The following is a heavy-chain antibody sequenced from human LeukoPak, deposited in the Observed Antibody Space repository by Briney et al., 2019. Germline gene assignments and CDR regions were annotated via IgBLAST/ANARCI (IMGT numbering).Heavy chain of an antibody. CDR1: GFTFSGFW. D-gene: IGHD5-24*01. CDR2: LHSDGSNT. Sequence: GGSLRLSCAASGFTFSGFWMHWVRQAPGKGQVWISRLHSDGSNTDYADSVKGLTISRDNAKNTLYLQMNSLRAEDTALYYCAKGRVRRWLQFFDKFDYWGQGTLVTVSS. J-gene: IGHJ4*02. V-gene: IGHV3-74*01. CDR3: AKGRVRRWLQFFDKFDY.